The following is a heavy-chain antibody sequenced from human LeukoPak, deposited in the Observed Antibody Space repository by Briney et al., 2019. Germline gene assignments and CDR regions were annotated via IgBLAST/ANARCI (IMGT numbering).Heavy chain of an antibody. CDR1: GGSMDSYF. J-gene: IGHJ4*02. V-gene: IGHV4-4*07. CDR3: ACTITMVRGVITNAFDY. D-gene: IGHD3-10*01. CDR2: VYHRGNT. Sequence: SETLSLTCAVSGGSMDSYFWSWIRQSAGGRLEWIGRVYHRGNTDYNPSLGGRVTMSVDTSKNQFSLKLSSVTAADTAVYYCACTITMVRGVITNAFDYWGQGTLVTVSS.